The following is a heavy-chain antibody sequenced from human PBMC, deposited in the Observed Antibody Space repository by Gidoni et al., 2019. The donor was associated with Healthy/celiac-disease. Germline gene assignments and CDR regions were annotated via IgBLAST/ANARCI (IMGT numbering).Heavy chain of an antibody. J-gene: IGHJ6*02. CDR2: ISGSGGST. D-gene: IGHD2-15*01. CDR3: AKGRYCSGGSCYFHYYYGMDV. CDR1: GFTFSSYA. V-gene: IGHV3-23*01. Sequence: GFTFSSYAMSWVRQAPGKGLEWVSAISGSGGSTYYADSVKGRFTISRDNSKNTLYLQMNSLRAEDTAVYYCAKGRYCSGGSCYFHYYYGMDVWGQGTTVTVSS.